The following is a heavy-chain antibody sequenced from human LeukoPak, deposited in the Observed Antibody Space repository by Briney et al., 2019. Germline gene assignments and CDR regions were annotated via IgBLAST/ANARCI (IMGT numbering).Heavy chain of an antibody. J-gene: IGHJ4*02. D-gene: IGHD6-6*01. Sequence: GESLKISSKGSGYSFTSYWIGWVRQLPGKGLEWMGIIYPGDSDTRYSPSFQGQVTISADKSISTAYLQWSSLKAADTAMYYCARSYSSSSGSFDYWGQGTLVTVSS. CDR3: ARSYSSSSGSFDY. CDR1: GYSFTSYW. V-gene: IGHV5-51*01. CDR2: IYPGDSDT.